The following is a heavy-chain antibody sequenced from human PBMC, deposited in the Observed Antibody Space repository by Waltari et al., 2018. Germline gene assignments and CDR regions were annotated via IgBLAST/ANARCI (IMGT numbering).Heavy chain of an antibody. CDR1: GFIFSSYA. CDR3: AKEGVGHTSGYYCDF. V-gene: IGHV3-23*01. J-gene: IGHJ4*02. D-gene: IGHD3-22*01. CDR2: ISGSVGST. Sequence: EVQLLESGGGLVQVGGSLRLSCAASGFIFSSYAMHWFRQAPGKGLEWVSSISGSVGSTFYADSVKGRFTISRDNSKNTVYLQMSSLRAEDTAVYFCAKEGVGHTSGYYCDFWGQGTLVTVSS.